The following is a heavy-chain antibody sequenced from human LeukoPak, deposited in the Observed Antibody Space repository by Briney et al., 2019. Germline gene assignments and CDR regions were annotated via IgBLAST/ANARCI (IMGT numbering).Heavy chain of an antibody. CDR2: ISSSSSYI. D-gene: IGHD3-22*01. V-gene: IGHV3-21*01. J-gene: IGHJ6*02. CDR1: GFTFSSYS. Sequence: PGGSLRLSCAASGFTFSSYSMNWVRQAPGKGLEWVSSISSSSSYIYYADSVKGRFTISRDNAKNSLYLQMNSLRAEDTAVYYCARAHYYDSIRAPGYYYGMDVWGQGTTVTVSS. CDR3: ARAHYYDSIRAPGYYYGMDV.